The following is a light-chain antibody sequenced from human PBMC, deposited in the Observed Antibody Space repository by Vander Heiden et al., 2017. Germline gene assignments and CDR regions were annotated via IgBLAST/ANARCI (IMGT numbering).Light chain of an antibody. CDR1: QSLLHSNGYNY. CDR3: RQAAQDPRT. J-gene: IGKJ1*01. CDR2: LGS. Sequence: DIVMTQSPLSLPVTPGEPASISCRSSQSLLHSNGYNYLDWYLPKPGQSPQLLIYLGSNPAAAVPDRFSGSRSGTDFTLKIIRVVAADVGVYYCRQAAQDPRTFGQGTKVEIK. V-gene: IGKV2-28*01.